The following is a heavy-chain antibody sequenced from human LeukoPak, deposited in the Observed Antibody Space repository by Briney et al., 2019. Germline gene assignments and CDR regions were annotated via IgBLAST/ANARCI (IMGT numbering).Heavy chain of an antibody. D-gene: IGHD6-13*01. J-gene: IGHJ4*02. CDR2: INPSNGGT. CDR3: ARGTHNQQLVHPFDY. CDR1: GYTFTGYY. V-gene: IGHV1-2*02. Sequence: GASVKVSCKASGYTFTGYYMHWVRQAPGQGLQWMGWINPSNGGTKYAQEFQGRVTMTRDTSISTAYMELSRLRSDDTAVYYCARGTHNQQLVHPFDYWGQGTLVTVSS.